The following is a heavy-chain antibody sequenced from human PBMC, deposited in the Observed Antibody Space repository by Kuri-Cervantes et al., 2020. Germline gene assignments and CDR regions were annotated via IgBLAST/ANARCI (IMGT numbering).Heavy chain of an antibody. CDR1: GFTFSSYG. V-gene: IGHV3-30*03. D-gene: IGHD2-21*02. J-gene: IGHJ3*02. Sequence: GESLKISCAASGFTFSSYGMHWVRQAPGKGLEWVAVISYDGSNKYYADSVKGRFTISRDNSKNTLYLQMNSLRAEDTAVYYCARGGTAVADAFDIWGQGTMVTVSS. CDR2: ISYDGSNK. CDR3: ARGGTAVADAFDI.